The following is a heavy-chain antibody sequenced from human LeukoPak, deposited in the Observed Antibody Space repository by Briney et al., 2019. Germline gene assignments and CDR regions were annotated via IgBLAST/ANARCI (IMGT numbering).Heavy chain of an antibody. CDR3: ARVGCSSTSCYFTYNWFDP. Sequence: SVKVSCKASGGTFSSYAISWVRQAPGQGLEWMGGIIPIFGTANYAQKFQGRVTITADESTRTAYMELSSLRSEDTAVYYCARVGCSSTSCYFTYNWFDPWGQGTLVTVSS. V-gene: IGHV1-69*13. D-gene: IGHD2-2*01. CDR2: IIPIFGTA. CDR1: GGTFSSYA. J-gene: IGHJ5*02.